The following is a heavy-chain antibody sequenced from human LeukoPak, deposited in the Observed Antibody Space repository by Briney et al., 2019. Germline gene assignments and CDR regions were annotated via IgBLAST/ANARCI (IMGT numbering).Heavy chain of an antibody. CDR1: GGSISGYY. CDR2: IYYSGST. J-gene: IGHJ4*02. V-gene: IGHV4-59*08. CDR3: ARLSNGYPSYYFDY. D-gene: IGHD5-18*01. Sequence: SETLSLTCTVSGGSISGYYWSWIRQPPGKGLEWIGYIYYSGSTNNNPSLKSRVTISVDTSKNHFSLNLSSVTAADTAVYYCARLSNGYPSYYFDYWGQGTLATVSS.